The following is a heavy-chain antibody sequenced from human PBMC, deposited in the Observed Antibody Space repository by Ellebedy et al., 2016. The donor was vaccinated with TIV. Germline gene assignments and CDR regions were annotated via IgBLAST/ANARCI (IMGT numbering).Heavy chain of an antibody. D-gene: IGHD3-10*01. CDR1: GGSLSDNY. V-gene: IGHV4-59*01. CDR3: VSSVSVDAFDL. CDR2: LYYTGST. J-gene: IGHJ3*01. Sequence: GSLRLSCAVSGGSLSDNYWTWTRQPPGKGLEWIGYLYYTGSTNYNPSLKSRVTISVNTPRNQFSLKLNSVTAADTAVYYCVSSVSVDAFDLWGQGTMVTVSS.